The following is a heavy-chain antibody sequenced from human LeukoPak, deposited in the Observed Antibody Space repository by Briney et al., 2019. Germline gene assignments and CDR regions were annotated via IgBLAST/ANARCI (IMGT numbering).Heavy chain of an antibody. D-gene: IGHD3-22*01. Sequence: SQTLSLTCTVSGGSISSGGYYWSWIRQHPGRGLEWIGYIYYSGSTYYNPSLKSRVTISVDTSKNQFSLKLSSVTAADTAVYYCASDAIKPRTYYYDRINNWGQGTMVTVSS. J-gene: IGHJ3*02. CDR3: ASDAIKPRTYYYDRINN. CDR2: IYYSGST. CDR1: GGSISSGGYY. V-gene: IGHV4-31*03.